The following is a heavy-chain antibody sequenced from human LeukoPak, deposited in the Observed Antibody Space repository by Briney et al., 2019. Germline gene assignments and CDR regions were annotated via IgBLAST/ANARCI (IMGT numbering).Heavy chain of an antibody. CDR1: GDSVGSYY. CDR3: ARHDTISGPYAASVI. V-gene: IGHV4-59*08. J-gene: IGHJ3*02. Sequence: PSGTLSLTCTASGDSVGSYYSSSIRQPPGKGLEWIGYIYYSGGTDYNPSLKSRVTISVDTSKNQFSLKLRSVTAADTAVYYCARHDTISGPYAASVILGQGTMVTVSP. D-gene: IGHD5-12*01. CDR2: IYYSGGT.